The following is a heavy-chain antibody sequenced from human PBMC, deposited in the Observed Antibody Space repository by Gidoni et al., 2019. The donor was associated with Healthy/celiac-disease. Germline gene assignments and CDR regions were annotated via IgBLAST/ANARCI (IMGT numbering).Heavy chain of an antibody. CDR2: ISGSGGST. J-gene: IGHJ3*02. Sequence: EVQLLESGGGLVQPGGSLRLSCAASGFTFTRYAMGWVRQAPGKGLGWVSAISGSGGSTYYADSVKGRFTISRDNSKNTLYLQMNSLRAEDTAVYYCANPYVDTAMVNAFDIWGQGTMVTVSS. V-gene: IGHV3-23*01. CDR1: GFTFTRYA. D-gene: IGHD5-18*01. CDR3: ANPYVDTAMVNAFDI.